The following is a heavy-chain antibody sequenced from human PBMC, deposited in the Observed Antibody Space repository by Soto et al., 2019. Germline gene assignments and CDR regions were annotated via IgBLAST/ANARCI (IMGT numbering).Heavy chain of an antibody. CDR2: IYYTGRT. J-gene: IGHJ4*02. V-gene: IGHV4-59*08. CDR3: ASYPRLHG. Sequence: SETLSLTCPVYGVSFSGYYWSWIRQRHGKRLEWIGYIYYTGRTNYNPSLRRRVTVSIDTSKHQFSLPLSSVTAADTAVYFCASYPRLHGWGQGTLITVSS. D-gene: IGHD6-25*01. CDR1: GVSFSGYY.